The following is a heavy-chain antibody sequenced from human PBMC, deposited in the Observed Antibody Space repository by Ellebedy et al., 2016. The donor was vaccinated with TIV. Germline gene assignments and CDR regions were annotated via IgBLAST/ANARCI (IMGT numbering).Heavy chain of an antibody. CDR1: GFTFSSYA. CDR2: ISGSGGST. V-gene: IGHV3-23*01. J-gene: IGHJ4*02. D-gene: IGHD3-9*01. Sequence: GESLKISXAASGFTFSSYAMSWVRQAPGKGLEWVSAISGSGGSTYYADSVKGRFTISRDNSKNTLYLQMNSLRAEDTAVYYCAKLGRYFNGALDYWGQGTLVTVSS. CDR3: AKLGRYFNGALDY.